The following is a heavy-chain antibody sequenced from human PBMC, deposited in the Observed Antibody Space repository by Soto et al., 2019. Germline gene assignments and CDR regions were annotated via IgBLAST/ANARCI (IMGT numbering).Heavy chain of an antibody. CDR3: ARDYYDSSGYPSHWFDP. J-gene: IGHJ5*02. V-gene: IGHV3-33*01. D-gene: IGHD3-22*01. Sequence: GGSLRLSCAASGFTFSSYGMHWVRQAPGKGLEWVAVIWYDGSNKYYADSVKGRFTISRDNSKNTLYLQMNSLRAEDTAVYYCARDYYDSSGYPSHWFDPWGQGTLVTVSS. CDR1: GFTFSSYG. CDR2: IWYDGSNK.